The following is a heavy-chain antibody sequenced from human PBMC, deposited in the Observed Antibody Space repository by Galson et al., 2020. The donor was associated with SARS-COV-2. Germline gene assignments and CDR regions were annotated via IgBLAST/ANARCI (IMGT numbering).Heavy chain of an antibody. CDR1: GFTFSSYG. J-gene: IGHJ4*02. CDR2: IWYDGSNK. CDR3: ARGDEYYFDY. V-gene: IGHV3-33*01. Sequence: GESLKISCAASGFTFSSYGMHWVRQAPGKGLEWVAVIWYDGSNKYYADSVKGRFTISRDNSKNTLYLQMNSLRAEDTAVYYCARGDEYYFDYWGQGTLVTVSS.